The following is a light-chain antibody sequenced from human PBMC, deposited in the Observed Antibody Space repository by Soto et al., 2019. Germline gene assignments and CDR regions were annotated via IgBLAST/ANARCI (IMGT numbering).Light chain of an antibody. J-gene: IGKJ1*01. CDR1: QSISRY. CDR3: QHYSLYYTWT. Sequence: DIQMTHSPASLSASVGDRVNITCRAGQSISRYLNLYQQKPREAPKLLIYAASSLQSGVPSRFRGSGSGTEFTLTISSLKTDDSANYYCQHYSLYYTWTFGQGTKVDIK. CDR2: AAS. V-gene: IGKV1-39*01.